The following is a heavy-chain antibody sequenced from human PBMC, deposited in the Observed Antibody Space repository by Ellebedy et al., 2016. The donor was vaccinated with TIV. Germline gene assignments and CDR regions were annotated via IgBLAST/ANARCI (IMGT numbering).Heavy chain of an antibody. Sequence: GESLKISCAASGFTFSNYWMSWVRQAAGMGLEWVANIKQDGSEKYYVDSVKGRFTISRDNAKNSLYLQMNSLRPEDTAVYYCARRYFDLWGRGTLVTVSS. CDR1: GFTFSNYW. CDR3: ARRYFDL. CDR2: IKQDGSEK. V-gene: IGHV3-7*01. J-gene: IGHJ2*01.